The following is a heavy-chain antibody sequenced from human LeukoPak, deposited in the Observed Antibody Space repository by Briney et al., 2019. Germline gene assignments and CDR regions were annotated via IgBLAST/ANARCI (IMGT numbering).Heavy chain of an antibody. CDR3: ARDLGGYTENWFDP. V-gene: IGHV4-34*01. J-gene: IGHJ5*02. CDR1: GGSFSGYY. Sequence: ASETLSLTCAVYGGSFSGYYWSWIRQPPGKGLEWIGEINHSGSTNYNPSLKSRVTISVDTSKNQFSLKLSSVTAADTAVYYCARDLGGYTENWFDPWGQGTLVTVSS. CDR2: INHSGST. D-gene: IGHD5-12*01.